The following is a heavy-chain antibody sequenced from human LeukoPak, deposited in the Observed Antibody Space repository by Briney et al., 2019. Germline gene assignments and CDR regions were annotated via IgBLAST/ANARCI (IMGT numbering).Heavy chain of an antibody. CDR1: GFTFDDYA. Sequence: GGSLRLSCAASGFTFDDYAMHWVRQAPGKGLEWVSGISWNSGSIGYADSVKGRFTISRDNAKNSLYLQMNSLRAEDTALYYCARNYYDSSGYFDPLPTAIFDYWGQGTLVTVSS. V-gene: IGHV3-9*01. D-gene: IGHD3-22*01. J-gene: IGHJ4*02. CDR2: ISWNSGSI. CDR3: ARNYYDSSGYFDPLPTAIFDY.